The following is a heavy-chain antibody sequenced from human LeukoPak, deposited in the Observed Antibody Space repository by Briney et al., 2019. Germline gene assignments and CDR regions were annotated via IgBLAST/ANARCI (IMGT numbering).Heavy chain of an antibody. CDR2: LIPTFGST. Sequence: ASVKVSCKASGGTLSRYGINWVRQAPGQGLEWMGRLIPTFGSTNYAQKFQGRVTITTDESTTTAYMEVSSLTSEDTAVYYCAGETLALSGVKYFHHWGQGTLVTVSS. J-gene: IGHJ1*01. CDR1: GGTLSRYG. V-gene: IGHV1-69*05. CDR3: AGETLALSGVKYFHH. D-gene: IGHD2-15*01.